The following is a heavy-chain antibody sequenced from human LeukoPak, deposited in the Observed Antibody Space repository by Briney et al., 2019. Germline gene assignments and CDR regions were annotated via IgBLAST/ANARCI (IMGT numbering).Heavy chain of an antibody. CDR2: IIPISGTT. J-gene: IGHJ4*02. V-gene: IGHV1-69*13. CDR3: ATKIDILTASGLGHHIPHYFDY. D-gene: IGHD3-9*01. Sequence: SVKVSCKTSGGTFTTYAISWVRQAPGQGLEWMGGIIPISGTTNYAQTSQGRVTITADESTDTAYMELSSLRSEDTAVYYCATKIDILTASGLGHHIPHYFDYWGQGTLVTVSS. CDR1: GGTFTTYA.